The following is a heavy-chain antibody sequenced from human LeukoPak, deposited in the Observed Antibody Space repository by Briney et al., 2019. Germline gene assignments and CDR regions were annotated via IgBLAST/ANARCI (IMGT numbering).Heavy chain of an antibody. CDR1: GYTFTSYY. CDR3: AREPDSSGYFNWFDP. D-gene: IGHD3-22*01. J-gene: IGHJ5*02. CDR2: INPSGGST. V-gene: IGHV1-46*01. Sequence: ASVKVSRKASGYTFTSYYMHWVRQAPGQGLEWMGIINPSGGSTSYAQKFQGRVTMTRDTSTSTVYMELSSLRSEDTAVYYCAREPDSSGYFNWFDPWGQGTLVTVSS.